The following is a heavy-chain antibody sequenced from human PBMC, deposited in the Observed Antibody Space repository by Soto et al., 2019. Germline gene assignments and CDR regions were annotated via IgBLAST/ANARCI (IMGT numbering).Heavy chain of an antibody. J-gene: IGHJ4*02. CDR1: GGTFSSYA. V-gene: IGHV1-69*13. CDR3: ARDAYYDSSGYYYPYYFDY. Sequence: RASVKVSCKASGGTFSSYAISWVRQAPGQGLEWMGGIIPIFGTANYAQKFQGRVTITADESTSTAYMELSSLGSEDTAVYYCARDAYYDSSGYYYPYYFDYWGQGTLVTVSS. CDR2: IIPIFGTA. D-gene: IGHD3-22*01.